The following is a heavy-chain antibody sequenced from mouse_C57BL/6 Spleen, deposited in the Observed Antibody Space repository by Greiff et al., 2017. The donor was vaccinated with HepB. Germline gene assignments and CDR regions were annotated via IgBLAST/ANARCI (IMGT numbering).Heavy chain of an antibody. D-gene: IGHD2-2*01. J-gene: IGHJ3*01. CDR3: ARDHYGLGDWFAY. CDR1: GFTFSSYA. CDR2: ISDGGSYT. V-gene: IGHV5-4*01. Sequence: EVNVVESGGGLVKPGGSLKLSCAASGFTFSSYAMSWVRQTPEKRLEWVATISDGGSYTYYPDNVKGRFTISRDNAKNNLYLQMSHLKSEDTAMYYCARDHYGLGDWFAYWGQGTLVTVSA.